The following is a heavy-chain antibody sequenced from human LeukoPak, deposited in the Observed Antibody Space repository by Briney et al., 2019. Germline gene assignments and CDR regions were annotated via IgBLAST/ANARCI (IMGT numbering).Heavy chain of an antibody. V-gene: IGHV3-43*02. CDR2: LSGDGGST. D-gene: IGHD5-18*01. CDR1: GFTFYLYA. J-gene: IGHJ4*02. CDR3: GKYLRYSYGLGGVDY. Sequence: GGSLRLSCAASGFTFYLYAVHWVRQTPGKGLEWVSLLSGDGGSTYYADSVKGRFTISRDNSKNSLYLQMNSLRTEDTALYYCGKYLRYSYGLGGVDYWGQGTLVTVSS.